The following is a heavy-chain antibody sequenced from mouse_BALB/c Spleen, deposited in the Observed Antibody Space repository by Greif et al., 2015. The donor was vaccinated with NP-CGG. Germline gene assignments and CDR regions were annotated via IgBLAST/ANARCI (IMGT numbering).Heavy chain of an antibody. V-gene: IGHV1-4*01. Sequence: VKLMESGAELARPGASVKMSCKASGYTFTSYTMHWVKQRPGQGLEWIGYINPSSGYTNYNQKFKDKATLTADKSSSTAYMQLSSLSSEDSAVYYCARGFPYYDYPYYAMDYWGQGTSVTVSS. J-gene: IGHJ4*01. D-gene: IGHD2-4*01. CDR2: INPSSGYT. CDR1: GYTFTSYT. CDR3: ARGFPYYDYPYYAMDY.